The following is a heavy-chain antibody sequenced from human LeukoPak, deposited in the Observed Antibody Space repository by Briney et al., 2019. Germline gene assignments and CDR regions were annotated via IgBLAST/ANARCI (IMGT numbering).Heavy chain of an antibody. CDR2: LKSKTAGGTT. V-gene: IGHV3-15*01. J-gene: IGHJ4*02. Sequence: KSGGSLRLSCAASGFTFSSYEMNWVRQAPGKGLEWVGHLKSKTAGGTTDYAAPVKARFTISGDDSKNTLYLQMNSLRTEDTAVYYCTTGNYWGQGTLVTVSS. CDR3: TTGNY. CDR1: GFTFSSYE.